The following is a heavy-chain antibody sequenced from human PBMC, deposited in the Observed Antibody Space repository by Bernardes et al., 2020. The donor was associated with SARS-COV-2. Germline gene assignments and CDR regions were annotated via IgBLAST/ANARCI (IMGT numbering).Heavy chain of an antibody. CDR1: GFTVSSNY. Sequence: GGSLRLSREASGFTVSSNYMSWVRQAPGKGLEWVSVLYSGNTPFYADSVRGRFTISRHNSKNTLYLQINSLRTEDTAVYYCARGNMVRGVNYGMDVWGQGTTVTVSS. CDR3: ARGNMVRGVNYGMDV. CDR2: LYSGNTP. D-gene: IGHD3-10*01. V-gene: IGHV3-53*04. J-gene: IGHJ6*02.